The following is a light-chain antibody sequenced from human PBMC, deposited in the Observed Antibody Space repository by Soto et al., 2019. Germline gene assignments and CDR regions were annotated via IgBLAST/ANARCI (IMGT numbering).Light chain of an antibody. J-gene: IGLJ3*02. CDR2: LNSDGSH. CDR1: SGHSSYA. Sequence: VLTQSPSASASLGASVKLTCTLSSGHSSYAIAWHQQQPGKGPRYLMKLNSDGSHSKGDGIPDRFSGSSSGAERDLTISSLQSEYDADYYCQTWGTGIRVFGGGTKLPVL. CDR3: QTWGTGIRV. V-gene: IGLV4-69*01.